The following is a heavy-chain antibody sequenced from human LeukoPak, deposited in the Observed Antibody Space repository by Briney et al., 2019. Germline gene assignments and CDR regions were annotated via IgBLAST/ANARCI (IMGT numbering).Heavy chain of an antibody. Sequence: PPQTLSLTCTVSGGSISSGGYYWSWIRQHPGKGLEWIGYIYYSGSAYYNPPLKSRVTISVDTSKNQFSLKLSSVTAADTAVYYCARGRYDILTGYDDAFDIWGQGTMVTVSS. V-gene: IGHV4-31*03. CDR3: ARGRYDILTGYDDAFDI. D-gene: IGHD3-9*01. J-gene: IGHJ3*02. CDR1: GGSISSGGYY. CDR2: IYYSGSA.